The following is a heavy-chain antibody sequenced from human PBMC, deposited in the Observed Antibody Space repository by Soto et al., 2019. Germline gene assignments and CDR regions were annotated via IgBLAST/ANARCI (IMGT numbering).Heavy chain of an antibody. J-gene: IGHJ4*02. V-gene: IGHV2-5*02. CDR3: AHTMAPRIFDS. CDR1: GFSLITSGVG. Sequence: QITLKEAGPTLVKPTQTLTLTCSFSGFSLITSGVGVGWIRQPPGKALEWLALIYWDDETGYSTSLRSRLTTTKETSRNQVVLTMTNMDPADTATYYCAHTMAPRIFDSWGQGTLVTVSS. CDR2: IYWDDET.